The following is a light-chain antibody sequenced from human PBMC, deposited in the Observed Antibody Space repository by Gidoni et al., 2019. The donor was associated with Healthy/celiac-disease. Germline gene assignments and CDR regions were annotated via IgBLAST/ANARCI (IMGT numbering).Light chain of an antibody. CDR1: QGISSY. CDR2: AAS. J-gene: IGKJ1*01. CDR3: QQYYSYPL. V-gene: IGKV1-8*01. Sequence: AIRMTQSPSSLSASTGDRVTITCRASQGISSYLAWYQQKPGKAPKLLIYAASTLQSGVPSRFSGNGSGTDFTLTISCLQSEDFATYYCQQYYSYPLFGQGTKVEIK.